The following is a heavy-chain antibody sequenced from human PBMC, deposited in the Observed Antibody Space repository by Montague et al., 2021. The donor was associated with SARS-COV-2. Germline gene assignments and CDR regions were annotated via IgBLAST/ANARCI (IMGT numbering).Heavy chain of an antibody. CDR2: IYTSGST. V-gene: IGHV4-61*02. J-gene: IGHJ4*02. CDR3: ARGELGYFYWTSPLDY. D-gene: IGHD3-9*01. Sequence: TLSLTCTVSGGSISSGSYYWSWIRQPAGKGLEWIGRIYTSGSTNYNPSLKSRVTISVDTSKNQFSLKLSSVTAADTAVYYCARGELGYFYWTSPLDYWGQGTLVTVSS. CDR1: GGSISSGSYY.